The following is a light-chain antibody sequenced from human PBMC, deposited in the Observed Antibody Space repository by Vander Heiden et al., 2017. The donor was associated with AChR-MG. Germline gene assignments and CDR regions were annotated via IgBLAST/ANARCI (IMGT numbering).Light chain of an antibody. CDR3: QQYYYTRT. V-gene: IGKV4-1*01. CDR2: WAS. CDR1: QNTLYSSNKRYC. J-gene: IGKJ1*01. Sequence: DIVMTQSPDSLAVSLGETATINCKTSQNTLYSSNKRYCLAWYQQKPGQPPKLLIYWASTRDSGVPDRFRGSGSGTDFTLTISNLQAEDVAVYYCQQYYYTRTFGQGTKVEIK.